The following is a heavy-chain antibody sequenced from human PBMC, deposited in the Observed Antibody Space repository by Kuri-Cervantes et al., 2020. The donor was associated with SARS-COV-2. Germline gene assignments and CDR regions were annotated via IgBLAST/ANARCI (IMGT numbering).Heavy chain of an antibody. D-gene: IGHD3-3*01. CDR3: ARAIPSRDFWSGYSQNYYYYMDV. Sequence: LRLSCTVSGGSTSSQSYYWGWIRQPPGKGLEWIGYIYYSGSTYYNPSLKSRVTISVDTSKNQFSLKLSSVTAADTAVYYCARAIPSRDFWSGYSQNYYYYMDVWGKGTTVTVSS. CDR1: GGSTSSQSYY. V-gene: IGHV4-30-4*08. CDR2: IYYSGST. J-gene: IGHJ6*03.